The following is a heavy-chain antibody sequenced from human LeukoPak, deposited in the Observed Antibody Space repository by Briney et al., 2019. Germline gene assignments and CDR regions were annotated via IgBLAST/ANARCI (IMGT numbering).Heavy chain of an antibody. CDR2: IIPIFGTA. Sequence: SVKVSCKASGGTFSSYAVSWVRQAPGQGLEWMGGIIPIFGTAKYAQKFQGRVTITADESTSTAYMELSSLRSEDTAVYYCARGDDYGDYGGTLDYYYGMDVWGQGTTVTVSS. D-gene: IGHD4-17*01. CDR3: ARGDDYGDYGGTLDYYYGMDV. V-gene: IGHV1-69*01. CDR1: GGTFSSYA. J-gene: IGHJ6*02.